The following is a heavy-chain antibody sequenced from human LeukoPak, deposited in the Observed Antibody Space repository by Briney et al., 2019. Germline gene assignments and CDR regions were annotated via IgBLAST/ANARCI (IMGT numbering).Heavy chain of an antibody. Sequence: PGGSLRLSCAASGFTFSNYWMNWVRQAPGKGLVWVSRISSDGSSTTYADSVKGRFTISRDNAKNTLYLQMNSLRAEDTAVYYCAREEWLAQGVFDYWGQGTLVTVSS. V-gene: IGHV3-74*01. CDR1: GFTFSNYW. J-gene: IGHJ4*02. CDR3: AREEWLAQGVFDY. CDR2: ISSDGSST. D-gene: IGHD6-19*01.